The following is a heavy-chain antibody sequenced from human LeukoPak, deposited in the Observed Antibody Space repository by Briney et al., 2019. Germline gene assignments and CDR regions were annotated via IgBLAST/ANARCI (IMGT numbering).Heavy chain of an antibody. CDR3: ARGLRAEMADLGY. V-gene: IGHV3-7*02. Sequence: GGSLRLSCAASGFTFSSFWMTWVRQAPGKGLEWVANIRQDGSAKYYVDSVKGRSTISRDNAKNSLCLQLNSLRAEDTAVYYCARGLRAEMADLGYWGQGTLVTVSS. CDR2: IRQDGSAK. D-gene: IGHD5-24*01. J-gene: IGHJ4*02. CDR1: GFTFSSFW.